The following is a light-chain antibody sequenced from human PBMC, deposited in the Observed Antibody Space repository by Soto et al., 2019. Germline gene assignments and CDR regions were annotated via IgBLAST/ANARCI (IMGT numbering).Light chain of an antibody. Sequence: QSVLTQPASVSGSPGQSITISCTGTSSDIGAYNYVSWYQQHPGKAPKLIIYDVTNRPAGISSSFSASKSGNTASLIISVLQAEDEADYYCCSYKSSSTLYVFGTGTKVTVL. J-gene: IGLJ1*01. CDR2: DVT. CDR3: CSYKSSSTLYV. CDR1: SSDIGAYNY. V-gene: IGLV2-14*03.